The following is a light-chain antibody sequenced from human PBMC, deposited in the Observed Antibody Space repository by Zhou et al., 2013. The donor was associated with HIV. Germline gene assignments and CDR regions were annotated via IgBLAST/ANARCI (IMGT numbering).Light chain of an antibody. CDR2: RAT. Sequence: DIQMTQSPSTLSASVGDRITITCRASQSVSTYLAWYQQKPGKAPKLLIYRATTLESGVPSRFSGSASGTAFTLTISSLQPDDFATYFCQQYNSYPCSFGQGTKLEIK. J-gene: IGKJ2*04. V-gene: IGKV1-5*03. CDR1: QSVSTY. CDR3: QQYNSYPCS.